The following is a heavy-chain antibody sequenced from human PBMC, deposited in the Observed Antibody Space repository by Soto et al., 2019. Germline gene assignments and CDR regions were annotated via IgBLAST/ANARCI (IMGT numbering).Heavy chain of an antibody. CDR2: ISYDGSNK. CDR3: ARALGDYGDY. J-gene: IGHJ4*02. D-gene: IGHD4-17*01. V-gene: IGHV3-30-3*01. Sequence: GGSLRLSCAASGFTFSIYAMHWVRQAPGKGLEWVAVISYDGSNKYYADSVKGRFTISRDNSKNTLYLQMNSLRVEDTAVYYCARALGDYGDYWGQGTLVTVSS. CDR1: GFTFSIYA.